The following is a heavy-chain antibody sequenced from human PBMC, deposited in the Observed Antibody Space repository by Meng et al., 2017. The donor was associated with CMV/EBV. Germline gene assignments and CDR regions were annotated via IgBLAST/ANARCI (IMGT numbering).Heavy chain of an antibody. Sequence: GESLKISCAASGFTFSSYEMNWVRQAPGKGLEWVSYISSSGSTIYYADSVKGRFTISRDNSKNTLYLQMNSLRAEDTAVYYCARELIVVVPAAIWAYYYGMDVWGQGTTVTVSS. CDR1: GFTFSSYE. D-gene: IGHD2-2*01. CDR3: ARELIVVVPAAIWAYYYGMDV. CDR2: ISSSGSTI. J-gene: IGHJ6*02. V-gene: IGHV3-48*03.